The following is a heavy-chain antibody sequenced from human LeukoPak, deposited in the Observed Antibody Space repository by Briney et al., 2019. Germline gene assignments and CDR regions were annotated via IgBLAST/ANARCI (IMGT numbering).Heavy chain of an antibody. CDR3: ARDKGYYDGSGYLKAFDI. D-gene: IGHD3-22*01. V-gene: IGHV4-59*01. Sequence: PSETLSLTCTVSGVSISNYYWSWIRQPPRKGLEWIGYIYYTGGTNYNPSLKSRVTISVDTSKNQLSLKLSSVTAADTAVYYCARDKGYYDGSGYLKAFDIWGQGTMVTVSS. J-gene: IGHJ3*02. CDR2: IYYTGGT. CDR1: GVSISNYY.